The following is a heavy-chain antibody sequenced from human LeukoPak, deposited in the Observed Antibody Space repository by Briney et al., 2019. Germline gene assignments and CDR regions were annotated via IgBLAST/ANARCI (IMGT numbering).Heavy chain of an antibody. CDR3: AKAGLLWFGELEDY. D-gene: IGHD3-10*01. CDR2: MNPNSGNT. CDR1: GFTFTSSA. J-gene: IGHJ4*02. Sequence: ASVKVSCKASGFTFTSSAMQWVRQATGQGLEWMGWMNPNSGNTGYAQKFQGRVTMTRNTSISTAYMELSSLRSEDTAVYYCAKAGLLWFGELEDYWGQGTLVTVSS. V-gene: IGHV1-8*02.